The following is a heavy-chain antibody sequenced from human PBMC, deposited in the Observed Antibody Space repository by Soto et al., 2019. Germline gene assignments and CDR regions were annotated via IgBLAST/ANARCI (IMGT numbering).Heavy chain of an antibody. CDR1: GYTFTSYA. J-gene: IGHJ5*02. Sequence: QVPLVQSGAEVKKPGASVKVSCKASGYTFTSYAMHWVRQAPGQRLEWMGWINAGNGNTKYSQKFQGRVTITRDTSASTAYMELSSLRSEDTAVYYCARAVQYCSGGSCYWFDPWGQGTLVTVSS. D-gene: IGHD2-15*01. V-gene: IGHV1-3*01. CDR2: INAGNGNT. CDR3: ARAVQYCSGGSCYWFDP.